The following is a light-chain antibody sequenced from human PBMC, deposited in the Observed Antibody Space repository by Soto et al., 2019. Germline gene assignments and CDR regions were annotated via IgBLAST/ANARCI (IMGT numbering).Light chain of an antibody. Sequence: QSALTQPRSVSGSPGQSVTISCTGTSSNVGAYNYVSWYQQYPGKGPRLMIYDVSKWPSGVPDRFSGSKSGNTASLTISGHPAEDEDDYYCCSYAGNSLWVFGGGTKLTVL. CDR1: SSNVGAYNY. V-gene: IGLV2-11*01. CDR2: DVS. CDR3: CSYAGNSLWV. J-gene: IGLJ3*02.